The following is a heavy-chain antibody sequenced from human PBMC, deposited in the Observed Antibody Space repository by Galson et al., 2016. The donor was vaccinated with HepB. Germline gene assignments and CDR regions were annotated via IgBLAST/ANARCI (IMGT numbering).Heavy chain of an antibody. D-gene: IGHD4-23*01. CDR3: ARDPNAVVTGTYA. J-gene: IGHJ6*02. CDR2: IYSGGTT. V-gene: IGHV3-66*01. Sequence: SLRLSCAASGFTVSNNYMNWVRQAPGKGLEWVSLIYSGGTTYYADSVKGRFTISRDSSKNTLYLQMNSLRVEDTAVYYCARDPNAVVTGTYAWGQGTTVTVS. CDR1: GFTVSNNY.